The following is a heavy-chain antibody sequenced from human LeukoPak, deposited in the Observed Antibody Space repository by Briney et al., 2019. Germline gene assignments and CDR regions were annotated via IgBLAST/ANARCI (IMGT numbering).Heavy chain of an antibody. Sequence: SETLSLTCTVSGGSISSGSYYWSWIRQPAGKGLEWIGRIYTSGSTNYNPSLKSRVTISVDTSKNQFSLRLSSVTAADTAVYYCARADEGQLAVDYWGQGTLVTVSS. V-gene: IGHV4-61*02. CDR1: GGSISSGSYY. CDR2: IYTSGST. J-gene: IGHJ4*02. D-gene: IGHD6-6*01. CDR3: ARADEGQLAVDY.